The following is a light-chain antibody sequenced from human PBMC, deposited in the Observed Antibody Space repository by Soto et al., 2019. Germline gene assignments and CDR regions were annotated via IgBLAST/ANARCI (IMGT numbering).Light chain of an antibody. CDR2: GAS. CDR1: QSVSSIY. J-gene: IGKJ4*01. Sequence: EIVLTQSPGTLSLSPGERATLSCRASQSVSSIYSAWYQQKPGQAPRLLIYGASNRATGIPARFSGSGSGTDFTLTISSLEPGDFVVYYCQQRSNWPPLTFGGGTKVDIK. CDR3: QQRSNWPPLT. V-gene: IGKV3-11*01.